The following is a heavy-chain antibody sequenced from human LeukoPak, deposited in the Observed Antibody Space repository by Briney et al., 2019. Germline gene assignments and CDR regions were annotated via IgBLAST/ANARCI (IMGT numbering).Heavy chain of an antibody. D-gene: IGHD3-3*01. CDR1: GFTFSSYG. CDR3: AKDGLGYYDFWSGPMGGYFDY. V-gene: IGHV3-30*02. Sequence: GGSLRLSCAASGFTFSSYGMHWVRQAPGKGLEWVAFIRYDGSNKYYADSVKGRFTISRDNSKNTLYLQMNSLRAEDTAVYYCAKDGLGYYDFWSGPMGGYFDYWGQGTLVTVSS. CDR2: IRYDGSNK. J-gene: IGHJ4*02.